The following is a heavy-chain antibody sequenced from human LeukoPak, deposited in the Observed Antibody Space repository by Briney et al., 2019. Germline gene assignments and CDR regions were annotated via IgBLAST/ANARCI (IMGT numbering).Heavy chain of an antibody. CDR1: GGSISSYY. Sequence: PSETLSLTCTVSGGSISSYYWSWIRQPPGKGLEWIGYIYTSGSTNYNPSLKSRVTISVDTSRNQFSLKLTSVTAADTAVYYCARNGHMDVWGKGTTVNVSS. CDR3: ARNGHMDV. V-gene: IGHV4-4*09. J-gene: IGHJ6*03. CDR2: IYTSGST.